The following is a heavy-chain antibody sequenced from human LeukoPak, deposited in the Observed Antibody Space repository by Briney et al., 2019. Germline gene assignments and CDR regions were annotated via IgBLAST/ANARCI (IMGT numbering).Heavy chain of an antibody. CDR2: INPNSGGT. V-gene: IGHV1-2*06. CDR3: AREVAYSSSSLDY. Sequence: ASVTVSCTASGYTFTGYYMHWVRQAPGQGLEWMGRINPNSGGTNYAQKFQGRVTMTRDTSISTAYMELSRLRSDDTAVYYCAREVAYSSSSLDYWGQGTLVTVSS. CDR1: GYTFTGYY. J-gene: IGHJ4*02. D-gene: IGHD6-6*01.